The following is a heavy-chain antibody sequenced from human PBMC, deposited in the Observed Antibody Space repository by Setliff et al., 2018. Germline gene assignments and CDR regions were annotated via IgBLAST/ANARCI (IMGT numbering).Heavy chain of an antibody. Sequence: PSETLSLTCTVSGGSISSYYWSWIRQPPGKGLEWIAYIYYSGSTNYNPSLKSRVTISVDTSKNQFSLKLSSVTAADTAVCYCAREWGSSSWSSPRYYYYGMDVWGQGTTVTVSS. CDR3: AREWGSSSWSSPRYYYYGMDV. CDR1: GGSISSYY. D-gene: IGHD6-13*01. V-gene: IGHV4-59*01. CDR2: IYYSGST. J-gene: IGHJ6*02.